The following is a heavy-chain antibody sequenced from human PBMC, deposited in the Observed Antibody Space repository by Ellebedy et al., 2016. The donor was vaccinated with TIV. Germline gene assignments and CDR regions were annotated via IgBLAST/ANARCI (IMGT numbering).Heavy chain of an antibody. Sequence: GESLKISXKGSGYTFTSYWIGWVRQMPGKGLQWMGIIIPGDSDTRYSPSFQGQVTISADKSISTAYLQWSSLKASDTAMYYCARQMVRGVMKYYGLDVWGQGTTVIVSS. V-gene: IGHV5-51*01. D-gene: IGHD3-10*01. CDR3: ARQMVRGVMKYYGLDV. CDR2: IIPGDSDT. J-gene: IGHJ6*02. CDR1: GYTFTSYW.